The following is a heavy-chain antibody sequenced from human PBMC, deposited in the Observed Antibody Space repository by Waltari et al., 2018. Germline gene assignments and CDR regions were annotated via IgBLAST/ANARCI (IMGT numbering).Heavy chain of an antibody. J-gene: IGHJ4*02. CDR3: APHEVIFGVVGY. D-gene: IGHD3-3*01. CDR2: IYYSGST. CDR1: GGSISSYS. Sequence: VQLQESGPGLVKPSETLSLTCTVSGGSISSYSCTWIRQPPGKGLEWIGYIYYSGSTNYNPSLKSRVTISVDTSKNQFTLKLSSVTAADTAVYYGAPHEVIFGVVGYWGQGTLVTVSS. V-gene: IGHV4-59*01.